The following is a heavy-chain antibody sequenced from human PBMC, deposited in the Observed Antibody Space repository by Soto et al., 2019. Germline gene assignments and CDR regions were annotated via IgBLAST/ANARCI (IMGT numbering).Heavy chain of an antibody. CDR1: GGFTSTNNW. D-gene: IGHD3-10*01. CDR2: AYHSGST. Sequence: QLQLQESGPGLVRPSGTLSLTCAVSGGFTSTNNWWSWVRQPPGKGLEWIGDAYHSGSTEYNPSLKSRVSISVDKSKNQISRKLTSATAAYTAVYYCARSPPSSYYGGSGTFDYGGQGTLVTVSS. V-gene: IGHV4-4*02. CDR3: ARSPPSSYYGGSGTFDY. J-gene: IGHJ4*02.